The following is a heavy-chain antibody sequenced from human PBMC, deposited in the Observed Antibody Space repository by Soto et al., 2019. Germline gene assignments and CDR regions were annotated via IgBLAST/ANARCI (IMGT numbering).Heavy chain of an antibody. CDR3: AKDLDIAAAGPDSSGGFLGTYGMDV. CDR2: ISYDGSNK. D-gene: IGHD6-13*01. V-gene: IGHV3-30*18. Sequence: GGSLRLSCAASGFTFSSYGMHWVRQAPGKGLEWVAVISYDGSNKYYADSVKGRFTISRDNSKNTLYLQMNSLRAEDTAVYYCAKDLDIAAAGPDSSGGFLGTYGMDVWGQGTTVTVSS. J-gene: IGHJ6*02. CDR1: GFTFSSYG.